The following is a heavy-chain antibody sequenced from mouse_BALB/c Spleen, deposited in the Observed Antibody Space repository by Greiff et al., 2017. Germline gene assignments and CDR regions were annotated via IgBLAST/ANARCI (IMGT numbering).Heavy chain of an antibody. D-gene: IGHD1-1*01. V-gene: IGHV1-14*01. J-gene: IGHJ4*01. CDR3: APTTVVATRAMDY. CDR1: GYTFTSYV. Sequence: QLVESGPELVKPGASVKMSCKASGYTFTSYVMHWVKQKPGQGLEWIGYINPYNDGTKYNEKFKGKATLTSDKSSSTAYMELSSLTSEDSAVYYCAPTTVVATRAMDYWGQGTSVTVSS. CDR2: INPYNDGT.